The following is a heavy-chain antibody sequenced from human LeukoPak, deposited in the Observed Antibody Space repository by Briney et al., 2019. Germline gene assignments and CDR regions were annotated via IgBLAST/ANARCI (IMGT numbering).Heavy chain of an antibody. CDR3: ARVTRPGIAAAVAFDP. V-gene: IGHV4-59*01. CDR1: GGSISSYY. J-gene: IGHJ5*02. Sequence: PSETLSLTCTVSGGSISSYYWSWIRQPPGKGLEWIGYIYYSGSTNYNPSLKSRVTISVDTSKNQFSLKLSSVTAADTAVYYCARVTRPGIAAAVAFDPWGQGTLVTVSS. D-gene: IGHD6-13*01. CDR2: IYYSGST.